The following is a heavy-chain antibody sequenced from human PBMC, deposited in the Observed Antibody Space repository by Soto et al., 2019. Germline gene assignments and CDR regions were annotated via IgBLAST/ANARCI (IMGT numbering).Heavy chain of an antibody. CDR2: IYPGDSDT. Sequence: PEESLKISCKGSGYSFTSYWIGWVRQIPGKGLEWMGIIYPGDSDTRYSPYFQGQVTTSADNSISTAYLQWNSLKASDTAMYYFARHYYPIPKLNCYFFYVLDFSGQGTTDIVSS. D-gene: IGHD2-15*01. CDR3: ARHYYPIPKLNCYFFYVLDF. CDR1: GYSFTSYW. J-gene: IGHJ6*02. V-gene: IGHV5-51*01.